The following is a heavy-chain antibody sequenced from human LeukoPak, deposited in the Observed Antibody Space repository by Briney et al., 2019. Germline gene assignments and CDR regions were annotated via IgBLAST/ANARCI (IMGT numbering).Heavy chain of an antibody. J-gene: IGHJ4*02. CDR1: GFTFSSYE. V-gene: IGHV3-48*03. CDR2: ISSSGSTI. D-gene: IGHD3-3*01. Sequence: PRGALRLSCAASGFTFSSYEMNWVGQAPRKGLEWVSYISSSGSTIYHEASVKGRFTISRDNAKNSLYLQINSLTAEDTAVYYCARVSIVGVVSLDYWGQGTLVTVSS. CDR3: ARVSIVGVVSLDY.